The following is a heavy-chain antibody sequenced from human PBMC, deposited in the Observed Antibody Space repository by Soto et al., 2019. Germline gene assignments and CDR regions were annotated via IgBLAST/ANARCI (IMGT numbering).Heavy chain of an antibody. CDR1: SGSISSSLYY. V-gene: IGHV4-39*01. CDR3: ARLPYYDTPPVTFDI. J-gene: IGHJ3*02. CDR2: IYSTVST. Sequence: SETLSLTCSVSSGSISSSLYYWGWIRQPPGKGLEWIGTIYSTVSTHYNPPLKSRVTISVDTSKNQFSLKLNSVTAADTAVYYCARLPYYDTPPVTFDIWGQGAMVTVSS. D-gene: IGHD3-22*01.